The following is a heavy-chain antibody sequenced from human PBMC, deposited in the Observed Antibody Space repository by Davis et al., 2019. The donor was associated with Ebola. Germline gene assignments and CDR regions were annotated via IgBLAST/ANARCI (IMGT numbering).Heavy chain of an antibody. D-gene: IGHD2-15*01. V-gene: IGHV3-23*01. Sequence: GGSLRLSCAASGFIFSSYVMSWVRQAPGKGLEWVSTLGTSADTYYADSVKGRFTISRDNAKNTVDLQMNSLRPEDTSVYYCAKGIVVAADGSPWFDPWGQGTQVTVSS. CDR3: AKGIVVAADGSPWFDP. CDR2: LGTSADT. CDR1: GFIFSSYV. J-gene: IGHJ5*02.